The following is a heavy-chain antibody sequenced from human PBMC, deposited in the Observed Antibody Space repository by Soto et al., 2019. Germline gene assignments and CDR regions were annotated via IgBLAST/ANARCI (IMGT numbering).Heavy chain of an antibody. CDR1: GYTFTSYA. CDR2: INAGNGNT. Sequence: QVQLVQSGAEEKKPGASVKVSYKASGYTFTSYAMHWVRQAPGQRLEWMGWINAGNGNTKHSQKLQGRVTITRDTSASTAYMELSSLRSEDTAVYYCARDVAAADYWGQGTLVTVSS. CDR3: ARDVAAADY. D-gene: IGHD6-13*01. J-gene: IGHJ4*02. V-gene: IGHV1-3*05.